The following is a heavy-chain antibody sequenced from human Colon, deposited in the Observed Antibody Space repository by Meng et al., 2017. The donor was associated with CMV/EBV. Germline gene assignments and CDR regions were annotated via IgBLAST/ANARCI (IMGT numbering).Heavy chain of an antibody. Sequence: GESLKISCAASGFTFSGSAFHWVRQAPGKGLEWVVNIKQDGSETHYVDSVKGRFTVSRDNAKNLVYLQMNNLKAEDTAVYYCTRLGGSKPFDYWGQGTMVTVSS. CDR1: GFTFSGSA. CDR3: TRLGGSKPFDY. D-gene: IGHD3-16*01. J-gene: IGHJ4*02. CDR2: IKQDGSET. V-gene: IGHV3-7*01.